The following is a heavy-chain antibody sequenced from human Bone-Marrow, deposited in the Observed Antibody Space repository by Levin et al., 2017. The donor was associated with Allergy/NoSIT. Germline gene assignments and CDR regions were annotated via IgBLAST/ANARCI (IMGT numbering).Heavy chain of an antibody. Sequence: QPGGSLRLSCAASGFTFSSYWMSWVRQAPGKGLEWVANIKQDGSAKYYVDSVKGRFTISRDNATNSLYLQMNSLRVEDTAVYYCARDWDWRYNSGWYGGVGDYWGQGTLVTVSS. CDR2: IKQDGSAK. V-gene: IGHV3-7*01. J-gene: IGHJ4*02. CDR1: GFTFSSYW. CDR3: ARDWDWRYNSGWYGGVGDY. D-gene: IGHD6-19*01.